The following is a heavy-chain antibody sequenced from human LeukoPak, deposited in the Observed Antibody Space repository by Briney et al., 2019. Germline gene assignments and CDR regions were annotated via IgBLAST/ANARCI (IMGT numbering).Heavy chain of an antibody. J-gene: IGHJ4*02. CDR3: ARDGGTSSGYYLNV. D-gene: IGHD3-22*01. V-gene: IGHV4-31*03. CDR1: GGSISSGGYY. Sequence: TSETLSLTCTVSGGSISSGGYYWSWIRQHPGKGLEWIGYIYYSGSTYYNPSLKSRVTISVGTSKNQFSLKLSSVTAADTAVYYCARDGGTSSGYYLNVWGQGTLVTVSS. CDR2: IYYSGST.